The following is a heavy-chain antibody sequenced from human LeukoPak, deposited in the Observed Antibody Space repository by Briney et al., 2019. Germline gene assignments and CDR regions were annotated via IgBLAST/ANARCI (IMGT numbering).Heavy chain of an antibody. J-gene: IGHJ4*02. V-gene: IGHV4-39*07. CDR2: IYYSGST. D-gene: IGHD3-3*01. CDR3: ARDFLEWSY. Sequence: SGTLSLTCTVSGGSISSSSYYWGWIRQPPGKGLEWIGSIYYSGSTYYNPSLKSRVTISVDTSKNQFSLKLSSVTAADTAVYYCARDFLEWSYWGQGTLVTVSS. CDR1: GGSISSSSYY.